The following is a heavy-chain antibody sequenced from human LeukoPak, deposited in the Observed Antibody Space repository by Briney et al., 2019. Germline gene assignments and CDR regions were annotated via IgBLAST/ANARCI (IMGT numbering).Heavy chain of an antibody. J-gene: IGHJ4*02. D-gene: IGHD3-22*01. CDR1: GFIFNSYG. Sequence: QPGGSLRLSCAASGFIFNSYGMHWVRQAPGKGLEWVAFIRYDGSNKYYADSVKGRFTISRDNSKNTLYLQMNSLRVEDTAAYYCATLPYYYDSSGSYYFDYWGQGTLVTVSS. CDR3: ATLPYYYDSSGSYYFDY. V-gene: IGHV3-30*02. CDR2: IRYDGSNK.